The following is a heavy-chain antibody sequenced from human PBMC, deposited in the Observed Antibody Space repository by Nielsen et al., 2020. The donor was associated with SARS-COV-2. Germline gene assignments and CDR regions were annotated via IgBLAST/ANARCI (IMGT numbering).Heavy chain of an antibody. J-gene: IGHJ4*02. CDR3: AKAPQGAAADPYYFDY. V-gene: IGHV3-23*01. D-gene: IGHD6-13*01. CDR1: GFTFSSYG. Sequence: GGSLRLSCAASGFTFSSYGMHWVRQAPGKGLEWVSAISGSGGGTYYADSVKGRFTISRDNSKNTLYLQMNSLRAEDTAVYYCAKAPQGAAADPYYFDYWGQGTLVTVSS. CDR2: ISGSGGGT.